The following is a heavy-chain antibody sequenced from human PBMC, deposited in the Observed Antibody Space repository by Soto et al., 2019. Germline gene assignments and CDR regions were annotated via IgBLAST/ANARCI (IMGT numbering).Heavy chain of an antibody. J-gene: IGHJ4*02. CDR2: IYPGDSDT. CDR1: GYSFTSYW. CDR3: ARHGGVYDFWSGYYPY. Sequence: GESLKISCKGSGYSFTSYWIGWVRQMPGKGLEWMGIIYPGDSDTRYSPSFQGQVTISADKSISTAYLQWSSLKASDTAMYYCARHGGVYDFWSGYYPYCGQGTLVTVSS. D-gene: IGHD3-3*01. V-gene: IGHV5-51*01.